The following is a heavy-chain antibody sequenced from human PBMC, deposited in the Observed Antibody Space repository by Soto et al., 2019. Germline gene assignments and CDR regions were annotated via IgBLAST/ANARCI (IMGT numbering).Heavy chain of an antibody. CDR3: ARRMVRGVIDY. V-gene: IGHV4-39*01. J-gene: IGHJ4*02. CDR2: IYYSGST. Sequence: SQTLSLTCTVSGGSISSSSYYWGWIRQPPGKGLEWIGSIYYSGSTYSNPSLKSRVTISVDTSKNQFSLTLSSGTAADTAVYYCARRMVRGVIDYWGQGTLVTVSS. D-gene: IGHD3-10*01. CDR1: GGSISSSSYY.